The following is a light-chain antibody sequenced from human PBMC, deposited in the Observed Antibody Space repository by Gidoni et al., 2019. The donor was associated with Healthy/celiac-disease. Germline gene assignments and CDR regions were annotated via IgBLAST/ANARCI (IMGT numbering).Light chain of an antibody. Sequence: DIQMTQSPSSLSASVGDRVTITCQASQDISNYLNWYQQKPGKAPKLLIYDASNLETGVPSRVSGSGSGTDVTFTISSLQPEDIATYYCQQYDNLPRVTFGPGTKVDIK. V-gene: IGKV1-33*01. CDR2: DAS. CDR1: QDISNY. J-gene: IGKJ3*01. CDR3: QQYDNLPRVT.